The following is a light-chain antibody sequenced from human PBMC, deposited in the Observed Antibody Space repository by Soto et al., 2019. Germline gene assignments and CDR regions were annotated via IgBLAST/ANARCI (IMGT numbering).Light chain of an antibody. J-gene: IGLJ2*01. CDR1: KLGDKY. CDR2: QDS. Sequence: SYELTQPPSVSVSPGQTASITCSGDKLGDKYACWYQQKPGQSPVLVIYQDSKRPSGIPERFSGSNSGNTATLTISGTQAMDAADYYCQAWDSSFVVFGGGTKVTVL. CDR3: QAWDSSFVV. V-gene: IGLV3-1*01.